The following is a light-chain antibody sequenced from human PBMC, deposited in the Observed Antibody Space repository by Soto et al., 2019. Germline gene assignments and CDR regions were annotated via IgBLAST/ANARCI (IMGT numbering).Light chain of an antibody. CDR2: KAS. Sequence: QMNQSGSTLSASVRDRVTITCRASQSISSWFAWYQQKPGKAPKLLIYKASMLESGVPSRFSGSGAGTETSLPICRVLCDYFGTHSRQLGAFPQGTKVDNK. V-gene: IGKV1-5*03. J-gene: IGKJ1*01. CDR3: QLGA. CDR1: QSISSW.